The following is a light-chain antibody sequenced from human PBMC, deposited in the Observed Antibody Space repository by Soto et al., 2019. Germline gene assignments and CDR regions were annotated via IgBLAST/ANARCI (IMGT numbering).Light chain of an antibody. Sequence: DIQMTQSPSTLSASVGDRVTITCRASQSISSWLAWYQQKPGKAPKLLIYDAYSLESGVPSRFSGSGSGTEFTLTIRSLQPDDFATYYCIQADSFPWTFGHGTKVDIK. J-gene: IGKJ1*01. CDR3: IQADSFPWT. CDR2: DAY. CDR1: QSISSW. V-gene: IGKV1-5*01.